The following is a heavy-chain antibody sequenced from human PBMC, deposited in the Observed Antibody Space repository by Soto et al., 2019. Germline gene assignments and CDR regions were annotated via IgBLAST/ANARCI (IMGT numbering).Heavy chain of an antibody. Sequence: EVQLVQSGGGLVKPGESLRISCAASGFNLSDAWISWVRQAPGKGLEWVGRIGGKIGGWTTDYAAPVKGRFSISRDDSKNTVYLQMNSLQTEDTGVYFCTTRLAGGQGTRVTVSP. CDR3: TTRLA. CDR2: IGGKIGGWTT. J-gene: IGHJ4*02. CDR1: GFNLSDAW. V-gene: IGHV3-15*04.